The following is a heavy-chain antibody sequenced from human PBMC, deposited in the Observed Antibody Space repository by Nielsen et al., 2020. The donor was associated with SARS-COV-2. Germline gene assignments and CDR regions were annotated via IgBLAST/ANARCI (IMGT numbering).Heavy chain of an antibody. V-gene: IGHV3-30*04. CDR1: GFTFSNYT. Sequence: GGSLRLSCAASGFTFSNYTMHWVRQTPGKGLEWVAVISHDGRHKYYADSVEGRFTVSRDNSQNMLYLQMNSLGGEDRAVYYCARAGGHNFVGWFDPWGQGTLVTVSS. CDR3: ARAGGHNFVGWFDP. CDR2: ISHDGRHK. D-gene: IGHD2-8*02. J-gene: IGHJ5*02.